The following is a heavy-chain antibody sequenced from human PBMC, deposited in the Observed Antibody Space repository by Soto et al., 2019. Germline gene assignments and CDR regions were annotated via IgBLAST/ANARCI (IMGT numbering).Heavy chain of an antibody. D-gene: IGHD3-10*01. CDR1: GDTFNFYS. V-gene: IGHV1-69*02. Sequence: QVQLVQSGAEVKRPGSSVKVSCKASGDTFNFYSINWVRQAPGLGLEWLGRVNPILSLSNYAQRFQGRVTMTADKSTSTAYMILNSLKSEDTAIYYCVTSYGSGYRAFDYWGQGALVTVSS. CDR3: VTSYGSGYRAFDY. CDR2: VNPILSLS. J-gene: IGHJ4*02.